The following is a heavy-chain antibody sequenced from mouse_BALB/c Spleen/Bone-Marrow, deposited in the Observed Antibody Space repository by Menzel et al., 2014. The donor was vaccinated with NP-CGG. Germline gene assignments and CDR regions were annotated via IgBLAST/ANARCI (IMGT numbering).Heavy chain of an antibody. CDR1: GFTFSSYT. CDR3: ARGNGFAY. CDR2: ISNGGGST. Sequence: VKLVESGGGLVQPGGSLKLSCAASGFTFSSYTMSWVRQTPEKRLDWVAYISNGGGSTYYPDTVKGRFTISRDNAKNTLYLQMSSLKSGDTAMYYCARGNGFAYWGQVTLVTVSA. V-gene: IGHV5-12-2*01. J-gene: IGHJ3*01.